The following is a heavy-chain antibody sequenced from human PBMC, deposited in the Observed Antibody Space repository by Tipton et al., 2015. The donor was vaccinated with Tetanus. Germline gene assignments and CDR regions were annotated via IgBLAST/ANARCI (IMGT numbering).Heavy chain of an antibody. CDR1: GGSFSGYY. CDR3: ARGEDTYKSGNY. CDR2: IHPSGSA. J-gene: IGHJ4*02. V-gene: IGHV4-34*01. Sequence: TLSLTCAVYGGSFSGYYWTWIRQPPGQGLEWIGEIHPSGSANSNPSLNSRVTISVDPSKNQFSLRLTSVTAADTAVYYCARGEDTYKSGNYWGQGTLVTVSS. D-gene: IGHD5-24*01.